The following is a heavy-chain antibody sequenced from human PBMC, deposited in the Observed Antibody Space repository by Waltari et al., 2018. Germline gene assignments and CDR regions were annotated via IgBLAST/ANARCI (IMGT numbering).Heavy chain of an antibody. CDR3: VRDRTTVAARPGDY. D-gene: IGHD6-6*01. Sequence: QVVLVQSGAEVKKPGASVKVSCKASGYIFINYYLHWVRQAPGQGPEWMGWVNPDTCNANNAHKFRRRVTMTWDTSSNTAFMDLSDLKSDDTAVYYCVRDRTTVAARPGDYWGQGTLVTVSS. CDR2: VNPDTCNA. J-gene: IGHJ4*02. CDR1: GYIFINYY. V-gene: IGHV1-2*07.